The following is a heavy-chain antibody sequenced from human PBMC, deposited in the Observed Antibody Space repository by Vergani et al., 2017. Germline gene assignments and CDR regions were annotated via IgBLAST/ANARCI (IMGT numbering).Heavy chain of an antibody. CDR3: ARVEVNPADAFDI. CDR1: GGSISSGSYY. V-gene: IGHV4-61*02. J-gene: IGHJ3*02. CDR2: IYTSGRT. D-gene: IGHD1-14*01. Sequence: QVQLQESGPGLVKPSQTLSLTCTVSGGSISSGSYYWSWIRQPAGKGLEGNGRIYTSGRTNSNPSLKSRVTISVDTSKNQFSLKPSSVTAADTAVYYCARVEVNPADAFDIWGQGTMVTVSS.